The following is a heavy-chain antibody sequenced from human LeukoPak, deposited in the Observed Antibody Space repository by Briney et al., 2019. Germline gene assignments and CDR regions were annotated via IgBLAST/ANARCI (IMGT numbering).Heavy chain of an antibody. CDR2: ISGSGAVT. CDR3: AKDRVGATLYFDY. J-gene: IGHJ4*02. Sequence: QSGGSLRLSCAASGFSFSNYGMSWVRQAPGKGLEWVSAISGSGAVTYYADSVKGRFTISRDNSKNTVYLQMNSLRAEDTAVYYCAKDRVGATLYFDYWGQGTLVTVSS. D-gene: IGHD1-26*01. V-gene: IGHV3-23*01. CDR1: GFSFSNYG.